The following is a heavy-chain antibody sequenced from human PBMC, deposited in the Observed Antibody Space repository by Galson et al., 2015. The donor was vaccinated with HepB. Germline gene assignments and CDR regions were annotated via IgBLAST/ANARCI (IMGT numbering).Heavy chain of an antibody. D-gene: IGHD3-3*01. V-gene: IGHV1-8*01. CDR1: GYIFITYD. CDR2: MNPDSGNT. Sequence: SVKVSCKVSGYIFITYDINWVRQATGQGLEWMGWMNPDSGNTGYARKFQGRVTMTRDKSTGTAFMELSSLRSEDTAVYYCARADDFWSGYRDAGTSRWFDSWGQGTLVIVSS. J-gene: IGHJ5*01. CDR3: ARADDFWSGYRDAGTSRWFDS.